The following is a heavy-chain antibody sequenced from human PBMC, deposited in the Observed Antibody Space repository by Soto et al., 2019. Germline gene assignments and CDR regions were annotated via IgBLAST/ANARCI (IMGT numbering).Heavy chain of an antibody. CDR3: ARHEKDTAMAFDY. J-gene: IGHJ4*02. CDR1: GGSISSYY. V-gene: IGHV4-59*08. Sequence: SETLSLTCTVSGGSISSYYWSWIRQPPGKGLEWIGYIYYSGSTNYNPSLKSRVTISVDTSKNQFSLKLSTVTAADTAVYYCARHEKDTAMAFDYWGQGTLVTVSS. CDR2: IYYSGST. D-gene: IGHD5-18*01.